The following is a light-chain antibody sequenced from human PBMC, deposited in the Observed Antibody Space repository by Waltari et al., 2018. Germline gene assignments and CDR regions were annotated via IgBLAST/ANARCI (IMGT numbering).Light chain of an antibody. CDR3: QTGGHGTWV. Sequence: QLVVTQSPSASAPLGASAKLTCTLSSGHSSHVIAWLQQRPEKGPRYLLKVNSDGSHSKGDEIPDRFSGSSSGAERYLTISSLQSDDEADYYCQTGGHGTWVFGGGTKLTVL. J-gene: IGLJ3*02. CDR1: SGHSSHV. V-gene: IGLV4-69*01. CDR2: VNSDGSH.